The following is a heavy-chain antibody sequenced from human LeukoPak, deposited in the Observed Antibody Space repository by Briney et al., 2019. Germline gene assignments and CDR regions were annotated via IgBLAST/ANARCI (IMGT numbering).Heavy chain of an antibody. Sequence: SQTLSLTCTVSGGSISSGDYYWSWLRQPPGKGLEWIGYIYYSGSTYYNPSLKSRVTISEDTSKNQFSLKLSSVTAADTAVYYCAREVGYCSSTSCYGDAFDIWGQGTMVTVSS. CDR3: AREVGYCSSTSCYGDAFDI. CDR1: GGSISSGDYY. D-gene: IGHD2-2*01. V-gene: IGHV4-30-4*01. J-gene: IGHJ3*02. CDR2: IYYSGST.